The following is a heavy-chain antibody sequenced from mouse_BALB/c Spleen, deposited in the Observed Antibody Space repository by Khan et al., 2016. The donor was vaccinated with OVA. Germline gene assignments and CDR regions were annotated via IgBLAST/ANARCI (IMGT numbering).Heavy chain of an antibody. CDR3: TRIYRSDFDY. Sequence: VQLKQSGPELVKPGASVKISCKASGYSFTGYFMNWVMQSHGKSLEWIGRINPHIGETLYNQKFNDKATLTVDASSSTAHMELRSLTAEDSAVYYCTRIYRSDFDYWGQGTTVTVSS. D-gene: IGHD1-1*01. CDR1: GYSFTGYF. J-gene: IGHJ2*01. CDR2: INPHIGET. V-gene: IGHV1-20*01.